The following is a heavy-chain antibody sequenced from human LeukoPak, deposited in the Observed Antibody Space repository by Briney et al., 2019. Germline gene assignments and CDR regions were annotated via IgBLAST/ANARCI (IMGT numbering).Heavy chain of an antibody. CDR3: TRRNTADASIVL. D-gene: IGHD2-15*01. CDR1: GGSISSSSYY. CDR2: IYYSGST. J-gene: IGHJ4*02. Sequence: SETLSLTCTVSGGSISSSSYYWGWIRQPPGKGLEWIGSIYYSGSTYYNPSLKSRVTISVDTSKNQFSLKLNSVTAADTAMYYCTRRNTADASIVLWGQGILVIASS. V-gene: IGHV4-39*07.